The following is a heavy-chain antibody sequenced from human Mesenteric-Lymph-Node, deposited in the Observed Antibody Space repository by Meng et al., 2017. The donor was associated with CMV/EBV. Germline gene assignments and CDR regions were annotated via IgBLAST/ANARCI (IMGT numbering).Heavy chain of an antibody. CDR2: ISYDGSST. Sequence: GESLKISCAGSGFMFSSYAFHWVRQTPGKGLEWVAIISYDGSSTYHTDSVKGRFTISRDNSKNTLYLQMNSLRAEDTAVYYCVTSPQNCPSGTCYASLVTYWGQGALVTVSS. J-gene: IGHJ4*02. CDR1: GFMFSSYA. V-gene: IGHV3-30*14. D-gene: IGHD6-19*01. CDR3: VTSPQNCPSGTCYASLVTY.